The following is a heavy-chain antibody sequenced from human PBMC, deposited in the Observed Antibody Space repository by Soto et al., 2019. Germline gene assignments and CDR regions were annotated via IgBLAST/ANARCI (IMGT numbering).Heavy chain of an antibody. J-gene: IGHJ2*01. Sequence: PSESLSLTCTVSGGSISSYYWSWIRQPPGKGLEWIGYIYYSGSTNYNPSLKSRVTISVDTSKNQFSLKLSSVTAADTAVYYCARFNWYFDLWGRGTLVTVSS. CDR2: IYYSGST. V-gene: IGHV4-59*08. CDR3: ARFNWYFDL. CDR1: GGSISSYY.